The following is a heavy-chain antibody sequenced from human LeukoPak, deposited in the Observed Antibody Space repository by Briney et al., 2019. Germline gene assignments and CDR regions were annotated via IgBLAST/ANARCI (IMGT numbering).Heavy chain of an antibody. CDR1: GFTFSSYA. Sequence: GGSLRLSCAASGFTFSSYAMSWVRQAPGKGLEWVSAISGSGGSTYYADSVKGRFTISRDNSKNTLYLQMNSRRAEDTAVYYCAKETRSFEDVIDYWGQRTLVTVSS. CDR3: AKETRSFEDVIDY. J-gene: IGHJ4*02. V-gene: IGHV3-23*01. D-gene: IGHD3-10*01. CDR2: ISGSGGST.